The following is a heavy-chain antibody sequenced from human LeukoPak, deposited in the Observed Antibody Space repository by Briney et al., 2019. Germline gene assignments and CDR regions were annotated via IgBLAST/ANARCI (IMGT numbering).Heavy chain of an antibody. Sequence: TGGSLRLSCAASGFTVSSNYMSWVRQAPGKGLEWVSVIYSGGSTYYADSVKGRFTISRDNSKNALYLQMNSLRAEDTAVYYCASGIVGARALRYWGQGTLVTVSS. CDR3: ASGIVGARALRY. CDR2: IYSGGST. V-gene: IGHV3-53*01. CDR1: GFTVSSNY. J-gene: IGHJ4*02. D-gene: IGHD1-26*01.